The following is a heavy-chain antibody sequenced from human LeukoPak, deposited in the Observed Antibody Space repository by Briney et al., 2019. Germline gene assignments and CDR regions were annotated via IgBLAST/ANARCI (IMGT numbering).Heavy chain of an antibody. D-gene: IGHD6-13*01. V-gene: IGHV3-23*01. Sequence: GGSLRLSCAASGFTFSNYGMSWVRQAPGKGLEWVSGISGSGDSTYYADSVKGRFTISRDNSKNTLYLEMNSLRAEDTALYYCARPYSTNVYYYYYMDVWGKGTTVTISS. J-gene: IGHJ6*03. CDR2: ISGSGDST. CDR3: ARPYSTNVYYYYYMDV. CDR1: GFTFSNYG.